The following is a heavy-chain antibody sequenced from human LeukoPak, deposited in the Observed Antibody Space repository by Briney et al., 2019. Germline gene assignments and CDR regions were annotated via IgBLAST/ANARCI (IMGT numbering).Heavy chain of an antibody. CDR1: GYTLTESS. CDR2: FDPEDGET. CDR3: ATGPALGYCSSTSCQYWFDP. J-gene: IGHJ5*02. V-gene: IGHV1-24*01. D-gene: IGHD2-2*01. Sequence: GASVKVSCKVSGYTLTESSMHWVRQAPGKGLEWMGGFDPEDGETIYAQKFQGRVTMTEDTSTDTAYMELSSLRSEDTAVYYCATGPALGYCSSTSCQYWFDPWGQGTLVTVSS.